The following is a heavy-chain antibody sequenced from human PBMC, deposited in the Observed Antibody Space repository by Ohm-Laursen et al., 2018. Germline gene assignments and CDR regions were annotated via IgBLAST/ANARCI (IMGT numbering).Heavy chain of an antibody. Sequence: SLRLSCAASGFTFSSYNMNWVRQASGEGLEWVSSISSSSTYIYYADSVKGRFTISRDNAKNSLYLQMNSLRAEDTALYYCAKMVGAWDFFDYWGQGTLVTVSS. CDR3: AKMVGAWDFFDY. CDR1: GFTFSSYN. V-gene: IGHV3-21*04. CDR2: ISSSSTYI. D-gene: IGHD1-26*01. J-gene: IGHJ4*02.